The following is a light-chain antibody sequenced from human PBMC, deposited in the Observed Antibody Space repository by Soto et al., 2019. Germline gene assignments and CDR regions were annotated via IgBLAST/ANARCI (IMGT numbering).Light chain of an antibody. CDR2: GAS. J-gene: IGKJ5*01. V-gene: IGKV3-15*01. Sequence: EVVLTHSPATLSVSPGERATLSCRASQSVNSDLAWYQQKPGQAPRLLIFGASTRATGIPARFSGSGSGTEFTLTISSLQSEDFAVYFCQQYNNWSITFGQGTRLEIK. CDR3: QQYNNWSIT. CDR1: QSVNSD.